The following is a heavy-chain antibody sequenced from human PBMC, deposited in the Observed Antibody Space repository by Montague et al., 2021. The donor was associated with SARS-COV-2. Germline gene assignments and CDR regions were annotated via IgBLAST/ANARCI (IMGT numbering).Heavy chain of an antibody. Sequence: SETLSLTCAVYRGSFHIFYWGWIRQSPGKGLEWIGEIDHSGNTKYNPSLESRVTISVDTSKNQFSLNLTSVTAADTAMYYCARGTRVVGITPGFRDWGQGTQVAVSS. CDR2: IDHSGNT. J-gene: IGHJ4*02. D-gene: IGHD3-22*01. V-gene: IGHV4-34*01. CDR3: ARGTRVVGITPGFRD. CDR1: RGSFHIFY.